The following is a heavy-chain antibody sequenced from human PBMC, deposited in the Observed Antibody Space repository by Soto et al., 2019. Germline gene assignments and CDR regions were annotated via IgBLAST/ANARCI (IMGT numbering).Heavy chain of an antibody. CDR1: GGSISPYY. Sequence: SETLSLTCSVSGGSISPYYWNWTRQPPGKGLEWIGYVYYTGSSNYNPSLKSRVAISLDTSKGQFSLELRSVTAADTGVYYCAREAVADGARRWFDXWGHGTLVTVSS. CDR3: AREAVADGARRWFDX. D-gene: IGHD6-19*01. CDR2: VYYTGSS. J-gene: IGHJ4*01. V-gene: IGHV4-59*01.